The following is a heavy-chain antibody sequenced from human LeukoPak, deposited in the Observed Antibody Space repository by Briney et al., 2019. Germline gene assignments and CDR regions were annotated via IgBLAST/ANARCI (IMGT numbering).Heavy chain of an antibody. CDR3: ARLITMVRGVMTRDYYGMDV. D-gene: IGHD3-10*01. CDR2: IRSKVDGGTS. J-gene: IGHJ6*02. V-gene: IGHV3-15*01. Sequence: GGSLRLSCAASGFTFSHAWMRWVRQAPGKGLEWVGRIRSKVDGGTSDYGAPAKGRFTISRDDSKDSLYLQMNSLKTEDTAVYYCARLITMVRGVMTRDYYGMDVWGQGTTVTVSS. CDR1: GFTFSHAW.